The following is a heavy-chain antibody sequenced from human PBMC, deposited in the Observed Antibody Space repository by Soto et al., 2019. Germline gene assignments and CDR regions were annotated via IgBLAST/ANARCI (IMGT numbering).Heavy chain of an antibody. D-gene: IGHD6-13*01. Sequence: ASVKVSCKASGGTFSSYTISWVRQAPGQGLEWMGRIIPTLGIANYAQKFQGRVTITADKSTSTAYMELSSLRSEDTSVYYCGRGLTTIAAAGTDAFDIWGQGTMVTVSS. CDR2: IIPTLGIA. V-gene: IGHV1-69*02. CDR1: GGTFSSYT. CDR3: GRGLTTIAAAGTDAFDI. J-gene: IGHJ3*02.